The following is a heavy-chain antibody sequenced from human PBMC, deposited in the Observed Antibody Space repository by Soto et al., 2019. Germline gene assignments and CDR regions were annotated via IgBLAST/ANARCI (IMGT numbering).Heavy chain of an antibody. J-gene: IGHJ2*01. CDR2: IKQDGSEK. Sequence: GGSLRLSCAASGFTFSNYWMSWVRQAPGKGLEWVANIKQDGSEKNYKDSVRGRLTISRDNAKNSLSLQLNSLRAEDTAVYYCARRATTSAGYFDLWGRGTLVTVSS. CDR3: ARRATTSAGYFDL. CDR1: GFTFSNYW. D-gene: IGHD1-26*01. V-gene: IGHV3-7*01.